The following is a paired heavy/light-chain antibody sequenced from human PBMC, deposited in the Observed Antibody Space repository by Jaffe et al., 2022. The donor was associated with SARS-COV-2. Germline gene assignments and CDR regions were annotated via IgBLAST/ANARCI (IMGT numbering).Heavy chain of an antibody. Sequence: QVQLVQSGAEVKKPGASVKVSCKASGYTFTNYDISWVRQAPGHGLEWVGWISTYNGNTNYAQKLQGRVTMTTDTSTRTANMELRSLRSDDTAVYYCARRSSSRYYYGMDVWGQGTTVTVSS. CDR3: ARRSSSRYYYGMDV. CDR1: GYTFTNYD. CDR2: ISTYNGNT. J-gene: IGHJ6*02. V-gene: IGHV1-18*01. D-gene: IGHD6-6*01.
Light chain of an antibody. CDR2: LGS. J-gene: IGKJ1*01. CDR3: MQALQTPWG. CDR1: QSLLYSNGYNY. V-gene: IGKV2-28*01. Sequence: DIVMTQSPFSLTVTPGEPASISCRSSQSLLYSNGYNYLDWYLQKPGQSPQLLIYLGSNRASGVPDRFSGSGSGTDFTLKISRVEAEDVGVYYCMQALQTPWGFGQGTKVEIK.